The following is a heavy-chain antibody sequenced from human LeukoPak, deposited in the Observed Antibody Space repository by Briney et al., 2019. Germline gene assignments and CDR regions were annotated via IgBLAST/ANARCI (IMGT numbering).Heavy chain of an antibody. CDR3: ARGRLVGAIDY. V-gene: IGHV3-48*01. CDR1: GFTFSSYC. J-gene: IGHJ4*02. CDR2: ISSSSSTI. D-gene: IGHD1-26*01. Sequence: PGGSLRLSCAASGFTFSSYCMNWVRQAAGKGLEWVSYISSSSSTIYYADSVKGRFTISRDNAKNSLYLQMDSLRAEDAAVYYCARGRLVGAIDYWGQGTLVTVSS.